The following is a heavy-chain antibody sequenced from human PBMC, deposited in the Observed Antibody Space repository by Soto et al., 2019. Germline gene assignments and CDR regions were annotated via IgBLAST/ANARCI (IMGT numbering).Heavy chain of an antibody. D-gene: IGHD6-13*01. Sequence: ASVKVSCKASGYTFTSYYMHWVRQAPGQGLEWMGIINPSGGSTSYAQKFQGRVTMTRDTSTSTVYMELSSLRSEDTAVYYCARDQIKQQLVPTLYYWGQGTLVTSPQ. CDR1: GYTFTSYY. V-gene: IGHV1-46*01. CDR2: INPSGGST. CDR3: ARDQIKQQLVPTLYY. J-gene: IGHJ4*02.